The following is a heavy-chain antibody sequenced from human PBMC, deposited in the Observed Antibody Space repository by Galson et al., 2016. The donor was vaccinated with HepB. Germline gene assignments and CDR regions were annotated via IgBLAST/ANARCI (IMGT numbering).Heavy chain of an antibody. J-gene: IGHJ4*02. CDR1: GDSVSSDTTA. Sequence: CAISGDSVSSDTTAWYWIRQSPSRGLEWLGRTYYGSQWHYDYAVSLRIRITVNPDTSTNNFSLQLNSVTPEDTAVSYCERGKFASGFDHWGQGTLVTVSS. CDR3: ERGKFASGFDH. CDR2: TYYGSQWHY. V-gene: IGHV6-1*01. D-gene: IGHD1-1*01.